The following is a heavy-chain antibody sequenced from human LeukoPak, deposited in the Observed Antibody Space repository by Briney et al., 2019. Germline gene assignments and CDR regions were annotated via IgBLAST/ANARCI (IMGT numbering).Heavy chain of an antibody. CDR2: ISSSSSYI. CDR1: GFTFISYS. CDR3: ARDRDAVTTGIFDY. V-gene: IGHV3-21*03. Sequence: GGSLRLSCAASGFTFISYSMNWVRQAPGKGLEWVSSISSSSSYIYYADSVKGRFTISIDNAKNSLYLQMNSLRAEDTAVYYCARDRDAVTTGIFDYWGQGTLVTVSS. D-gene: IGHD4-17*01. J-gene: IGHJ4*02.